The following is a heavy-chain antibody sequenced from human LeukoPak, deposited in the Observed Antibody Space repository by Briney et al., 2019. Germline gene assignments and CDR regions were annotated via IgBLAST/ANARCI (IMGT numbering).Heavy chain of an antibody. V-gene: IGHV3-7*01. D-gene: IGHD6-13*01. CDR1: GFTFSTYW. Sequence: GGSLRLSCAASGFTFSTYWMNWVRQAPGKGLEWVANIKQDGSEKYYVDSVKGRFTISRDNAKNSLYLQMNSLRVEDMAVYYCAREDRSSRYIGYYYYGMDVWGQGTTVTVSS. J-gene: IGHJ6*02. CDR3: AREDRSSRYIGYYYYGMDV. CDR2: IKQDGSEK.